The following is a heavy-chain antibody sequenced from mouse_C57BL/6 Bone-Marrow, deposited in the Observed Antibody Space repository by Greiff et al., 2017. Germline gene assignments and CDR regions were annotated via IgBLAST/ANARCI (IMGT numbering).Heavy chain of an antibody. CDR1: GFSLTSYG. CDR3: ARPTIVAAY. D-gene: IGHD2-5*01. V-gene: IGHV2-3*01. CDR2: IWGDGSS. Sequence: VQLQQSGPGLVAPSQSLSITCTVSGFSLTSYGVSWVRQPPGKGLEWLGVIWGDGSSNYHSALISRLSISKDNSKSQVVLKLNSLQTDDTATYYCARPTIVAAYWGQGTLVTVSA. J-gene: IGHJ3*01.